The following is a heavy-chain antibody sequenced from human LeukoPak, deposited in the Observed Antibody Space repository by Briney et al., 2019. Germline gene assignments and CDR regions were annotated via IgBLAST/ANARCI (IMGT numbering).Heavy chain of an antibody. V-gene: IGHV3-21*01. J-gene: IGHJ4*02. D-gene: IGHD3-3*01. CDR1: GFTFSNYS. CDR3: ARDLDFWSGYYVD. Sequence: PGGSLRLSCAASGFTFSNYSMNWVRQAPGKGLEWVSSISRISSYIYYADSVKGRFTISRDNAKNSLYLQMNSLRAEDTAVYYCARDLDFWSGYYVDWGQGTLVTVSS. CDR2: ISRISSYI.